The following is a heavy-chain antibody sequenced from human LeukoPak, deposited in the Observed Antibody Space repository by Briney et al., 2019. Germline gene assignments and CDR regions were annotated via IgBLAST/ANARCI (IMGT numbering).Heavy chain of an antibody. J-gene: IGHJ6*02. CDR1: SGSISSSSYY. CDR3: AREARLASAAGLDV. CDR2: IYYSGST. D-gene: IGHD5-12*01. Sequence: SETLSLTCTVSSGSISSSSYYWGWIRQPPGKGLEWIGSIYYSGSTYYNPSLKSRVTISVDTSKNQFSLKLSSVTAADTAVYYCAREARLASAAGLDVWGQGTMVTVS. V-gene: IGHV4-39*07.